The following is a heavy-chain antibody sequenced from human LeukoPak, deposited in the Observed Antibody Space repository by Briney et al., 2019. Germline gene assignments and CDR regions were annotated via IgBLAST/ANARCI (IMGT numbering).Heavy chain of an antibody. CDR2: IYYSGST. CDR1: GGSISSHY. J-gene: IGHJ4*02. CDR3: AGEFCSGGSCYCRH. D-gene: IGHD2-15*01. V-gene: IGHV4-59*11. Sequence: SETLSLTCTVSGGSISSHYWTWIRQPPGKGLEWIGYIYYSGSTNYNPSLKSRLTISVDKSNNQFSLKLNSVTAADTAVYYCAGEFCSGGSCYCRHWGQGTLVTVSS.